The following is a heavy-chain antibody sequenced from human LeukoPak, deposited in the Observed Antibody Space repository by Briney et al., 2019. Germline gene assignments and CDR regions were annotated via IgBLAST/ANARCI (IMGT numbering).Heavy chain of an antibody. Sequence: SETLSLTCAVYGGSFSGYYWSWIRQPPGKGLEWNGEINHSGSTNYNPSLKSRVTISVDTSKNQFSLKLSSVTAADTAVYYCAREGRDCSSTSCYPFDYWGQGTLVTVSS. V-gene: IGHV4-34*01. CDR1: GGSFSGYY. CDR3: AREGRDCSSTSCYPFDY. D-gene: IGHD2-2*01. CDR2: INHSGST. J-gene: IGHJ4*02.